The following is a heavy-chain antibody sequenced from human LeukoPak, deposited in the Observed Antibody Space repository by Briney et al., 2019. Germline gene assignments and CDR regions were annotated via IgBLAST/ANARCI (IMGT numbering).Heavy chain of an antibody. J-gene: IGHJ6*04. V-gene: IGHV3-23*01. CDR2: ISGSGDST. Sequence: GGSLRLSCAASGFTFSNFGMSWVRQAPGKGLEWVSGISGSGDSTYYADSVKGRFTISRDNSKNTLYLQMNSLRAEDTAVYYCAELGITMIGGVWGKGTTVTISS. CDR3: AELGITMIGGV. D-gene: IGHD3-10*02. CDR1: GFTFSNFG.